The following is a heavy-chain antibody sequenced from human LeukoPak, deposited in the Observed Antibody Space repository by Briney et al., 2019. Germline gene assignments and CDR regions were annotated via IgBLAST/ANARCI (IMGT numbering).Heavy chain of an antibody. Sequence: GGSLRLSCAASGFTFSSYSMNWVRQAPGKGLEWVSSISSSSSYIYYADSVKGRFTISRDNAKNSLYLQMNSLRAEDTAVYYCARENDLFRYFPCPLAYGGQGPLAPVPS. D-gene: IGHD3-9*01. CDR1: GFTFSSYS. V-gene: IGHV3-21*03. CDR3: ARENDLFRYFPCPLAY. J-gene: IGHJ4*02. CDR2: ISSSSSYI.